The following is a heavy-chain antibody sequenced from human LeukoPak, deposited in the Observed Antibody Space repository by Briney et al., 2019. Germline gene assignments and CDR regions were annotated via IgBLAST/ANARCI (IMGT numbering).Heavy chain of an antibody. CDR2: INHSGST. D-gene: IGHD3-22*01. Sequence: PSETLSLACAVYGGSFSGYYWSWIRQPPGKGLEWIGEINHSGSTNYNPSLKSRVTISVDTSKNQFSLKLSAVTAADTAVYYCARAHSGGRERVRRYYYDSSTFDYWGQGTLVTVSS. CDR3: ARAHSGGRERVRRYYYDSSTFDY. J-gene: IGHJ4*02. CDR1: GGSFSGYY. V-gene: IGHV4-34*01.